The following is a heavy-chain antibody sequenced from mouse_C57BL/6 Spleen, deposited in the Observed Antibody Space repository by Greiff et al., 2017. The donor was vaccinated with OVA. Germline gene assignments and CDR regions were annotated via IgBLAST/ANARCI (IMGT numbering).Heavy chain of an antibody. CDR3: ARSNWDGYFDV. V-gene: IGHV1-39*01. CDR1: GYSFTDYN. D-gene: IGHD4-1*02. CDR2: INPNSGTT. Sequence: EVKLVESGPELVKPGASVKISCKASGYSFTDYNMNWVKQSNGKSLEWIGVINPNSGTTSSNQKFKGKATLTVDQSSSTAYMQLNSLTSEDSAVYYCARSNWDGYFDVWGTGTTVTVSS. J-gene: IGHJ1*03.